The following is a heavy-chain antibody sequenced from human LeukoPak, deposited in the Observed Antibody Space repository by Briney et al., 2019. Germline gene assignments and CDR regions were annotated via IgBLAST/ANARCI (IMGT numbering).Heavy chain of an antibody. V-gene: IGHV3-30-3*01. CDR1: GFTFSSYA. CDR3: ARGDSSGWYPDAFDI. J-gene: IGHJ3*02. CDR2: ISYDGSNK. D-gene: IGHD6-19*01. Sequence: GGSLRLSCAASGFTFSSYAMHWVRQAPGKGLEWVAVISYDGSNKYYADSVKGRFTISRDNSKNTLYPQMNSLRAEDTAVYYCARGDSSGWYPDAFDIWGQGTMVTVSS.